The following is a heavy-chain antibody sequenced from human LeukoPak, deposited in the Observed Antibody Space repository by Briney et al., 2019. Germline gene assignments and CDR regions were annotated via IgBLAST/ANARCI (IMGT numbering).Heavy chain of an antibody. Sequence: ASVKVSCKASGYTFTGYYMHWVRQAPGQGLEWMGWINPNSGGTNYAQKFQGRVTMTRDTSISTAYMELSRLRSDDTAVYYCARPRSGYDWTNYYGLDVWGQGTTVTVSS. J-gene: IGHJ6*02. CDR2: INPNSGGT. CDR1: GYTFTGYY. D-gene: IGHD5-12*01. V-gene: IGHV1-2*02. CDR3: ARPRSGYDWTNYYGLDV.